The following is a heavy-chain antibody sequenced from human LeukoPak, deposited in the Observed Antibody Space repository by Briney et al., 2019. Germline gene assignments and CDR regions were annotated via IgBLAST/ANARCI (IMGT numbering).Heavy chain of an antibody. V-gene: IGHV4-59*08. CDR3: ARGYTGYYYFYGMDV. CDR2: IYYTGNT. CDR1: DGSISSYY. Sequence: SETLSLTCTVSDGSISSYYWSWIRQPPGKGLEWIGYIYYTGNTNYNPSLKSRVTMSVDTSKNQFSLKLSSVTAADTAVYYCARGYTGYYYFYGMDVWGQGTTVTVSS. D-gene: IGHD5-18*01. J-gene: IGHJ6*02.